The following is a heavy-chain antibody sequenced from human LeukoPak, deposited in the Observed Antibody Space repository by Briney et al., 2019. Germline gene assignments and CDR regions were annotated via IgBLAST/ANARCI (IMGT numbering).Heavy chain of an antibody. Sequence: TLSLTCTVSGGSISSSSYYWGWIRQPPGKGLEWIGSIYYSGSTYYNPSLKSRVTISVDTSKNQFSLKLSSVTAADTAVYYCARVFYGATHYLYYYYYYYMDVWGKGTTVTISS. V-gene: IGHV4-39*01. CDR3: ARVFYGATHYLYYYYYYYMDV. CDR1: GGSISSSSYY. CDR2: IYYSGST. J-gene: IGHJ6*03. D-gene: IGHD4/OR15-4a*01.